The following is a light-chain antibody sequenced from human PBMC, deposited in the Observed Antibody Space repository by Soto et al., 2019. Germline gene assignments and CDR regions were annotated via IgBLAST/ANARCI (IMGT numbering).Light chain of an antibody. V-gene: IGKV1-33*01. Sequence: DIQMTQSACSLCASXDHRITITCQASQNINNYLNWYQQKPGRAPKLLIYDASNLEAGVPSRFRGSGSGTDFTFTISRLQPEDIATYYCQQYENLPTFGQGTRLENK. CDR1: QNINNY. CDR2: DAS. J-gene: IGKJ5*01. CDR3: QQYENLPT.